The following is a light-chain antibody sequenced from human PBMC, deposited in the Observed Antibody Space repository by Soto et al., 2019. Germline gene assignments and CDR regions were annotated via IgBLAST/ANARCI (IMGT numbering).Light chain of an antibody. CDR1: STNIGSNY. V-gene: IGLV1-47*01. J-gene: IGLJ1*01. Sequence: QSVLTQPPSASEAPGQRVTISCSGSSTNIGSNYVYWYQQLPGTAPKLLIYRNSQRPSGVPDRFSGSKSGTSASLAISGLRSEDEADYYCAAWDDSLSGVVFGSGTKLTVL. CDR3: AAWDDSLSGVV. CDR2: RNS.